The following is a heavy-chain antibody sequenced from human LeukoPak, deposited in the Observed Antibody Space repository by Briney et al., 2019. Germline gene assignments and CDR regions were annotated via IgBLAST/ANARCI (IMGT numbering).Heavy chain of an antibody. J-gene: IGHJ4*02. CDR1: GYSFVGYG. D-gene: IGHD6-19*01. CDR3: ARDLTRGWYFGY. CDR2: FNPENGNT. V-gene: IGHV1-18*01. Sequence: ASVKVSCKASGYSFVGYGITWVRQAPGQGLEWMGWFNPENGNTNYAQKVQGRVTMTADTSTSTSYMELRSLRSDDTAVYYCARDLTRGWYFGYWGQGTLVTVSS.